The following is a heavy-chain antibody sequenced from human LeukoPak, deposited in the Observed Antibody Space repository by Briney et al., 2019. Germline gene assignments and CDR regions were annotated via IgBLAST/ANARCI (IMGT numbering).Heavy chain of an antibody. CDR1: GFIFSSYS. CDR3: ARDERQLVGY. Sequence: GGSLRLSCAASGFIFSSYSMNWVRQAPGKGLEWVSSISSSSSYIYYADSVKGRFTISRDNAKNSLYLQMNSLRAEDTAVYYCARDERQLVGYWGQGTLVTVSS. V-gene: IGHV3-21*01. D-gene: IGHD6-13*01. CDR2: ISSSSSYI. J-gene: IGHJ4*02.